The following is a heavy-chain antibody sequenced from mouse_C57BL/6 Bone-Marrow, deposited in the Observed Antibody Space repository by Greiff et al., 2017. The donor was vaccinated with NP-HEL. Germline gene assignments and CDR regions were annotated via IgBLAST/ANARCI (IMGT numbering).Heavy chain of an antibody. D-gene: IGHD1-1*01. Sequence: QVQLQQSGAELVRPGASVTLSCKASGYTFTDYEMHWVKQTPVHGLEWIGAIDPETGGTAYNQKFKGKAILTADKSSSTAYMELRSLISEDSAVYYCTRWVTTVVAKDYWRQGTTLTVSS. CDR3: TRWVTTVVAKDY. CDR1: GYTFTDYE. CDR2: IDPETGGT. J-gene: IGHJ2*01. V-gene: IGHV1-15*01.